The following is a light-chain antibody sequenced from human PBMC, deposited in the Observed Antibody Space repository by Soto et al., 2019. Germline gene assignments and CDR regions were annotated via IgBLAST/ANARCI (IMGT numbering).Light chain of an antibody. CDR1: SSDVGSYNL. CDR2: EVS. V-gene: IGLV2-23*02. J-gene: IGLJ3*02. CDR3: CSYAGSSTWV. Sequence: QSALTQPASVSGSPGQSIAFSCTGTSSDVGSYNLVSWYQHHPGKAPKLIISEVSTRPSGVSDRFSGSKSGNTASLTISGLQAEDEADYYCCSYAGSSTWVFGGGTKLTVL.